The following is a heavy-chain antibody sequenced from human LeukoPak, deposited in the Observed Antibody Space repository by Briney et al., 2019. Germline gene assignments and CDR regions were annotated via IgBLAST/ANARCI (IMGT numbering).Heavy chain of an antibody. D-gene: IGHD3-3*01. V-gene: IGHV4-34*01. CDR1: GGSFSGYY. J-gene: IGHJ3*02. Sequence: KASETLSLTCAVYGGSFSGYYWSWIRQPPGKGLEWIGEINHSGSTNYNPSLKSRVTISVDTSKNQFSLKLSSVTAADTAVYYCARHGTIFGVVIYGVDAFDIWGQGTMVTVSS. CDR2: INHSGST. CDR3: ARHGTIFGVVIYGVDAFDI.